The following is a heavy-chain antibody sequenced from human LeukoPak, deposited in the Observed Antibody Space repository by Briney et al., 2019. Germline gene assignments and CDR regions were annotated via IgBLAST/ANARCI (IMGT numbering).Heavy chain of an antibody. CDR1: GYTFTNYG. V-gene: IGHV1-18*01. J-gene: IGHJ3*02. CDR2: ISAYNGNT. CDR3: AKHDSGSYYHTDAFDI. Sequence: ASVKVSCKASGYTFTNYGISWVRQAPGQGLEWMGWISAYNGNTNYAQKLQGRVTMTTDTSTSTAYMELRSLRSDDTAVYYCAKHDSGSYYHTDAFDIWGQGTMVTVSS. D-gene: IGHD1-26*01.